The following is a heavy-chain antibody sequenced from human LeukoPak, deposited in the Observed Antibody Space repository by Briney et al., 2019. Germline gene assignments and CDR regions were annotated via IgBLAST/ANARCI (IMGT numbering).Heavy chain of an antibody. D-gene: IGHD2-21*02. CDR1: GGSISSGGYS. CDR3: AREVSIAYCGGDCYSGRAFDI. Sequence: PSETLSLTCAVSGGSISSGGYSWSWIRQPPGKGLEWIRYINHSGSTYYNPSLKSRVTISVDRSKNQFSLKLSSVTAADTAVYYCAREVSIAYCGGDCYSGRAFDIWGQGTMVTVSS. CDR2: INHSGST. J-gene: IGHJ3*02. V-gene: IGHV4-30-2*01.